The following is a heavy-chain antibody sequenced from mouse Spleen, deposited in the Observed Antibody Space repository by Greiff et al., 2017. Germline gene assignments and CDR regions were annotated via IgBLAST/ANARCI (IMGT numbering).Heavy chain of an antibody. J-gene: IGHJ2*01. CDR1: GFTFSSYA. CDR2: ISSGGGNT. Sequence: EVHLVESGGGLVKLGGSLKLSCAASGFTFSSYAMSWVRQTPEKRLEWVATISSGGGNTYYPDSVKGRFTISRDNAKNTLYLQMSSLKSEDTAMYYCARRGDYFDYWGQGTTLTVSS. CDR3: ARRGDYFDY. V-gene: IGHV5-9-3*01.